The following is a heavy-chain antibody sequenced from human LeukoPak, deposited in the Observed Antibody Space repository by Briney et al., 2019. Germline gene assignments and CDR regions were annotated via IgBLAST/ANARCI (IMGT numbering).Heavy chain of an antibody. V-gene: IGHV1-2*02. CDR2: INPNSGGT. CDR3: ARGEEEFLEWSNWFDP. Sequence: GASVKVSCKASGYTFSGHYLHWVRQAPGQGLEWMGWINPNSGGTNYAQKFQGRVTMTRDTSISTAYMELSRLRSDDTAVYCCARGEEEFLEWSNWFDPWGQGTLVTVSS. D-gene: IGHD3-3*01. J-gene: IGHJ5*02. CDR1: GYTFSGHY.